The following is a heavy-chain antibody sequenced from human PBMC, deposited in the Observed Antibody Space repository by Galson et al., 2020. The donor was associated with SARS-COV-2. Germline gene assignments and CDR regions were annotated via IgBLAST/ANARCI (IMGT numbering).Heavy chain of an antibody. D-gene: IGHD1-1*01. V-gene: IGHV3-30-3*01. CDR3: ARGRDGYKWIDY. Sequence: QIGESLKIPCASSGITFRSYAMHWDRQAPGKGLEWVAVISYDGSNKYYADPVKGLFTISRDNYKTTLYLQMNSLRAEDTAVYYCARGRDGYKWIDYGGQGTLVTVSS. CDR1: GITFRSYA. J-gene: IGHJ4*02. CDR2: ISYDGSNK.